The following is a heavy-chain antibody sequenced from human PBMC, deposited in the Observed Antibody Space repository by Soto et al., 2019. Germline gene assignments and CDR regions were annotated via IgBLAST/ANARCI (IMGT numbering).Heavy chain of an antibody. J-gene: IGHJ4*02. D-gene: IGHD1-7*01. V-gene: IGHV4-39*01. CDR3: ARQLTGTTRGVFDF. Sequence: QLQLQESGPGLVKPSETLSLTCTVSGDSISSGDYYWGWIRQPPGKGLEWIGSMYHSGSTYSNPSLASRATISVDTSKTQFSLELTSVTAADTAVYYCARQLTGTTRGVFDFWGQGTLVTVSS. CDR1: GDSISSGDYY. CDR2: MYHSGST.